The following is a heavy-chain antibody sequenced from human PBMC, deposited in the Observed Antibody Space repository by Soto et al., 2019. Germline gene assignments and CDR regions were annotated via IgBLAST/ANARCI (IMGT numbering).Heavy chain of an antibody. CDR1: GGSISSGGYY. CDR3: ARQRTNYDFWSGYSQGYGMDV. D-gene: IGHD3-3*01. CDR2: IYYSEST. Sequence: SETLSLTCTVSGGSISSGGYYWSWIRQHPGKGLEWIGYIYYSESTYYNPSLKSRVTISVDTSKNQFSLKLSSVTAADTAVYYCARQRTNYDFWSGYSQGYGMDVWGQGTTVTVSS. J-gene: IGHJ6*02. V-gene: IGHV4-31*03.